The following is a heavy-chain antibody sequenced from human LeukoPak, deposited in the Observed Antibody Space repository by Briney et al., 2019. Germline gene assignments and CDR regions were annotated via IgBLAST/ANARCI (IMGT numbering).Heavy chain of an antibody. CDR1: VGTLSRCA. J-gene: IGHJ6*04. CDR3: ARDCSSTSCQMGDSGYDLYYYSGMDV. D-gene: IGHD2-2*01. Sequence: ASVTVSCKASVGTLSRCAISSVRQAPGQGLEWMGGIIPIFCTANYAQKFQGRVTITADESTSTAYMELSTLRSEDTAVYYCARDCSSTSCQMGDSGYDLYYYSGMDVWGKGTTVTVSS. CDR2: IIPIFCTA. V-gene: IGHV1-69*13.